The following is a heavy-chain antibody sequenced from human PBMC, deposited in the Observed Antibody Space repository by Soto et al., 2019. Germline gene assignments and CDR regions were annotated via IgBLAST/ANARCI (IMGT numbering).Heavy chain of an antibody. CDR1: GFTFSKYA. Sequence: QVYLVESGGGVVQPGRSLRLSCAASGFTFSKYAVQWVRQAPGKGLEWVALISYDGNNQFYADSVKGRFTISRDNSRNTLYLQMGSLRPEDTGIYYCATYDYGDNNFWGQGTLVTVSS. D-gene: IGHD4-17*01. J-gene: IGHJ4*02. CDR2: ISYDGNNQ. CDR3: ATYDYGDNNF. V-gene: IGHV3-30-3*01.